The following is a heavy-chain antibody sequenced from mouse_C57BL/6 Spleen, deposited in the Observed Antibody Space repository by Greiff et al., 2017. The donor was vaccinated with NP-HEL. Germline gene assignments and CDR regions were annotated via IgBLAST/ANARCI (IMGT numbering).Heavy chain of an antibody. J-gene: IGHJ4*01. CDR3: ARSQYGNPWAMDY. CDR1: GYTFTSYW. CDR2: INPSSGYT. V-gene: IGHV1-7*01. Sequence: VHLVESGAELAKPGASVKLSCKASGYTFTSYWMHWVKQRPGQGLEWIGYINPSSGYTKYNQKFKDKATLTADKSSSTAYMQLSSLTYEDSAVYYCARSQYGNPWAMDYWGQGTSVTVSS. D-gene: IGHD2-10*02.